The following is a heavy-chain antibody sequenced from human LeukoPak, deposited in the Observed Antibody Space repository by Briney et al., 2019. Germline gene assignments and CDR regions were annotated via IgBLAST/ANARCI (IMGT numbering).Heavy chain of an antibody. CDR3: ARVLTRGDL. Sequence: SETLSLTCTVSGGSVSSSDYYWDWMRQPPGKWLEWIGSLYYSGSTYYNPSLKSRVTISVDTSKNQFSLKLNSVTAADTAVYYCARVLTRGDLWGRGTLVTVSS. CDR1: GGSVSSSDYY. J-gene: IGHJ2*01. V-gene: IGHV4-39*01. CDR2: LYYSGST.